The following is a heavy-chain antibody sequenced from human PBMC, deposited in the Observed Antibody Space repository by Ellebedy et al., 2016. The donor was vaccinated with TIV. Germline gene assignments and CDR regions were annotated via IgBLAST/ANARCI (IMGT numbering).Heavy chain of an antibody. CDR3: ARGNRIEWELLRYYYMDV. CDR2: IYYSGST. CDR1: GGSISSSSYY. D-gene: IGHD1-26*01. V-gene: IGHV4-39*07. Sequence: SETLSLXXTVSGGSISSSSYYWGWIRQPPGQGLEWIGSIYYSGSTYYNPSLKSRVTMSVDTSKNQFSLKLSSVTAADTAVYYCARGNRIEWELLRYYYMDVWGKGTTVTVSS. J-gene: IGHJ6*03.